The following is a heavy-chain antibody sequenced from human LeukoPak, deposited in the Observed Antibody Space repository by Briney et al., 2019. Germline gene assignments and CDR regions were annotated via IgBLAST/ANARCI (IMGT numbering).Heavy chain of an antibody. CDR2: ISWDGGST. V-gene: IGHV3-43*01. Sequence: GGSLRLSCAASGFTFDDYTMHWVRQAPGKGLEWVSLISWDGGSTYYADSVKGRFTISRDNSKNSLYLQMNSLRTEDTALYYCAKDKWQQLAAGGFDYWGQGTLVTVSS. J-gene: IGHJ4*02. CDR1: GFTFDDYT. CDR3: AKDKWQQLAAGGFDY. D-gene: IGHD6-13*01.